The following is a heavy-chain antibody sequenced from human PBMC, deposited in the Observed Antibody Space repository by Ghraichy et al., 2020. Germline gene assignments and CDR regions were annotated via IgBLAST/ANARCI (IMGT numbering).Heavy chain of an antibody. CDR3: ARAYYDFWSAPHAQYYYYYYMDV. V-gene: IGHV4-59*01. CDR1: GGSISSYY. D-gene: IGHD3-3*01. CDR2: IYYSGST. Sequence: SETLSLTYTVSGGSISSYYWSWIRQPPGKGLEWIGYIYYSGSTNYNPSLKSRVTISVDTSKNQFSLKLSSVTAADTAVYYCARAYYDFWSAPHAQYYYYYYMDVWGKGTTVTVSS. J-gene: IGHJ6*03.